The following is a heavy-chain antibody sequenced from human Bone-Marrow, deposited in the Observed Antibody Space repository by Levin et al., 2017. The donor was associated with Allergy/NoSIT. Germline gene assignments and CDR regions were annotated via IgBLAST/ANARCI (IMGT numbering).Heavy chain of an antibody. D-gene: IGHD3-10*01. J-gene: IGHJ3*01. Sequence: KSSETLSLTCTISHDSIVGYYWSWIRQPPGKGLEWIGYVYYTGSTKYNPSLERRVTISVDPSKNQFSLKLNSVTAADTAVYYCARQGRDDFYGSGPYDAFEFWGQGTSLIVSS. CDR3: ARQGRDDFYGSGPYDAFEF. CDR2: VYYTGST. CDR1: HDSIVGYY. V-gene: IGHV4-59*08.